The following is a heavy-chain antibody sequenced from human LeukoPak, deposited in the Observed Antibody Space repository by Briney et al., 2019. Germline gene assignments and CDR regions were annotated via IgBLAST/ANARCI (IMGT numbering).Heavy chain of an antibody. V-gene: IGHV1-2*02. CDR1: GYTFTDYY. CDR3: ARYCSSASCSEGDVY. CDR2: INPNSGDT. J-gene: IGHJ4*02. Sequence: RASVKVSCKASGYTFTDYYIHWVRQAPGQGLEWMGWINPNSGDTNYAQKFQGRVTMTRDTSISTAYMELSSLRSDDTAVYYCARYCSSASCSEGDVYWGQGTLVTVSS. D-gene: IGHD2-2*01.